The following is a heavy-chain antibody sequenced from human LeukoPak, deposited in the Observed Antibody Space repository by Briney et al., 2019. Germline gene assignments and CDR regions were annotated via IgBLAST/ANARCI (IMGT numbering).Heavy chain of an antibody. CDR3: ARDPPYYYDSSGYH. J-gene: IGHJ4*02. Sequence: GGSLRLSCAASGFTVSSNYMSWLRQAPGKGLEWISSISSSSSYIYYADSVKGRFTISRDNAKNSLYLQMNSLRAEDTAVYYCARDPPYYYDSSGYHWGQGTLVTVSA. V-gene: IGHV3-21*01. CDR2: ISSSSSYI. CDR1: GFTVSSNY. D-gene: IGHD3-22*01.